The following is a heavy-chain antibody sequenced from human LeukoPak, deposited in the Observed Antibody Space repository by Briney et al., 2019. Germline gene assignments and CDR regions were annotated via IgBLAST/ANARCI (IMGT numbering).Heavy chain of an antibody. CDR2: IYYSGST. D-gene: IGHD6-13*01. Sequence: SETLSLTCTVSGGSISIYYWSCIRQPPGKGVEWIGYIYYSGSTNYNPSLKSRVTISVDTSKNQFSLKLSSVTAADTAVYYCARGYSSSWAYFDYWSQGTLVTVSS. CDR3: ARGYSSSWAYFDY. CDR1: GGSISIYY. V-gene: IGHV4-59*01. J-gene: IGHJ4*02.